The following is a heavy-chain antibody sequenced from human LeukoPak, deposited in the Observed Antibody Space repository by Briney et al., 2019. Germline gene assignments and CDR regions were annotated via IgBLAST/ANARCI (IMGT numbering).Heavy chain of an antibody. CDR3: ARGGGYSGYVNWFDP. D-gene: IGHD5-12*01. V-gene: IGHV4-59*01. J-gene: IGHJ5*02. CDR1: DGSINSYY. CDR2: IYYNGNT. Sequence: SETLSLTCSVSDGSINSYYWNWIRRPPGKGLEWIGYIYYNGNTNYSPSLKSRVTISVDTSKNQFSLKLSSVTAADTAVYYCARGGGYSGYVNWFDPWGQGTLVTVSS.